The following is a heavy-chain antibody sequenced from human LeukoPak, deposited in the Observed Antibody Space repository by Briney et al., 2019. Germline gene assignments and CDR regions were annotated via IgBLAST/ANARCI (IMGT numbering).Heavy chain of an antibody. D-gene: IGHD3-22*01. V-gene: IGHV4-59*08. CDR1: SVSISSYY. CDR2: IYYSGST. CDR3: ARHGNYYDSSGYNYYFDY. J-gene: IGHJ4*02. Sequence: SETLSLTCTVSSVSISSYYWSWIGQPPGKGLEWIGNIYYSGSTKYNPSLKSRVTISVDTSKNHFSLKLSSVTAADTAVYYCARHGNYYDSSGYNYYFDYWGQGTLGTVSS.